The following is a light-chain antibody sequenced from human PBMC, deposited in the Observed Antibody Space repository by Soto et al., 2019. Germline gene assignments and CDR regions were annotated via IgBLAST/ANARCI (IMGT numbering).Light chain of an antibody. CDR3: MQATEFPWT. J-gene: IGKJ1*01. Sequence: IVMTQTPLSSPVTLGQPASISCRSSQSLVHSDGNTYLSWLQQRPGQPPRLLIYKISNRLSGVPDRFSGSGAGTYFTLKIRRVEAEDVGLYYCMQATEFPWTFGQGTRVEIK. V-gene: IGKV2-24*01. CDR1: QSLVHSDGNTY. CDR2: KIS.